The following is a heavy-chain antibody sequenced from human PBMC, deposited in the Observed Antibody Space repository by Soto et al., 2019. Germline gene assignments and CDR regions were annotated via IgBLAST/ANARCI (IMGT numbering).Heavy chain of an antibody. Sequence: SETLSLTCTVSGGSISSGDFYWSWIRQHPGKGLEWIGYIYYSGTTYYNPSLRSRLTITVATSKAQFSLELTSVTAADTAVYYCARLPFCTGGSCYSRGIDPWGQGTLVTVSS. CDR3: ARLPFCTGGSCYSRGIDP. V-gene: IGHV4-31*03. CDR2: IYYSGTT. D-gene: IGHD2-15*01. J-gene: IGHJ5*02. CDR1: GGSISSGDFY.